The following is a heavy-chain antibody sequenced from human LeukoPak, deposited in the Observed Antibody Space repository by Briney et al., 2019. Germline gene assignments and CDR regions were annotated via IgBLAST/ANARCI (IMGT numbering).Heavy chain of an antibody. V-gene: IGHV3-48*04. CDR2: ISSSSSTT. J-gene: IGHJ6*03. CDR3: AKDAYYYYYMDV. Sequence: GGSLRLSCAASGFTFTNYYMNWVRQAPGKGLEWISYISSSSSTTYYADSVKGRFTISRDNAKNSLFLQMNSLRAEDTAVYYCAKDAYYYYYMDVWGKGTTVTISS. CDR1: GFTFTNYY.